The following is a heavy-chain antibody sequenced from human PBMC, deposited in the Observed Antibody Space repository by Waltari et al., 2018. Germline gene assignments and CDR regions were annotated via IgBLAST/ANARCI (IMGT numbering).Heavy chain of an antibody. CDR1: GFTFSNAW. Sequence: EVQLVESGGGLVKPGGSLRLSCAASGFTFSNAWMRWVRQAPGTGLEWVGRIKSETDGGTTDYAAPVKGRFTISRDDSKNTLYLQMNSLKTEDTAVYYCTTDGTYYYDSSGPAPPDYWGQGTLVTVSS. J-gene: IGHJ4*02. V-gene: IGHV3-15*01. CDR2: IKSETDGGTT. D-gene: IGHD3-22*01. CDR3: TTDGTYYYDSSGPAPPDY.